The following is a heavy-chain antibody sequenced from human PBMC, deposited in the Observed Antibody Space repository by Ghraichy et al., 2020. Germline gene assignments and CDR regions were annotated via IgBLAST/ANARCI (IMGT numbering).Heavy chain of an antibody. D-gene: IGHD3-3*01. J-gene: IGHJ4*02. V-gene: IGHV3-33*01. CDR3: ARDNDFWSINYFDY. Sequence: GGSLRLSCAASGFTFSSYGMHWVRQAPGKGLEWVAVIWYDGSNKYYADSVKGRFTISRDNSKNTLYLQMNSLRAEDTAVYYCARDNDFWSINYFDYWGQGTLVTVSS. CDR2: IWYDGSNK. CDR1: GFTFSSYG.